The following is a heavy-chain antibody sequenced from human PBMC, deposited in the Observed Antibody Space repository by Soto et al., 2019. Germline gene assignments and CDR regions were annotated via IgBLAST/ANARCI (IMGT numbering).Heavy chain of an antibody. CDR1: GFTFSSYG. D-gene: IGHD6-13*01. Sequence: PXGSLILSCSAAGFTFSSYGMHWVRQAPGRGLDWVAVIWYDGSNKYYADSVKGRFTISRDNSKNTLYLQMNSLRAEDTAVYYCARCGAAATTSPPYYYYGMDVWGQGTTVTVSS. CDR3: ARCGAAATTSPPYYYYGMDV. V-gene: IGHV3-33*01. J-gene: IGHJ6*02. CDR2: IWYDGSNK.